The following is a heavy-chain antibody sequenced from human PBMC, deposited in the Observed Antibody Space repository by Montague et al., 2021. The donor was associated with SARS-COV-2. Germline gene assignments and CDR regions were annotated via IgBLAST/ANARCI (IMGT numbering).Heavy chain of an antibody. V-gene: IGHV4-39*01. D-gene: IGHD5/OR15-5a*01. J-gene: IGHJ5*02. CDR2: LSYSDST. CDR3: ARQMGHVLVSVTGANVFDP. Sequence: SETLSLTCTVSGGSISTSIDHWAWIRQSPGKELEWVGSLSYSDSTHYTPSLRSRVTISVDTSKNHFSLKLNSVTAAATAIYYCARQMGHVLVSVTGANVFDPWGQGTLVTVSS. CDR1: GGSISTSIDH.